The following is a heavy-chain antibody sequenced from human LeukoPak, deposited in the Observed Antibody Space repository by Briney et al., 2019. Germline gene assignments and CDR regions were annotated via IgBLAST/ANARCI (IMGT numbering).Heavy chain of an antibody. Sequence: SETPSLTCTVSGGSLSSGSYYWSWLRQPAGTGLEWIGRIYTSGSTNYNPSLKSRVTISVDTSKNQFSLKLSSVTAADTAVYYCASELLWFGEYYMDVWGKGTTVTISS. CDR2: IYTSGST. CDR3: ASELLWFGEYYMDV. V-gene: IGHV4-61*02. CDR1: GGSLSSGSYY. D-gene: IGHD3-10*01. J-gene: IGHJ6*03.